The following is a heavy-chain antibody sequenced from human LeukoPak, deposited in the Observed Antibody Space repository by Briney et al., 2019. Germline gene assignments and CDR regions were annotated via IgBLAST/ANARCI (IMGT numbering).Heavy chain of an antibody. J-gene: IGHJ4*02. D-gene: IGHD6-19*01. CDR2: ISSSSSTI. V-gene: IGHV3-48*01. CDR3: ARDGPSSGDY. CDR1: GFTFSSNS. Sequence: GGXLXLSCAASGFTFSSNSMNWVRQALGRGLEWVSYISSSSSTIYYADSVKGRFTISRDNAKNSLYLQMNSLRAEDTAVYYCARDGPSSGDYWGQGTLVTVSS.